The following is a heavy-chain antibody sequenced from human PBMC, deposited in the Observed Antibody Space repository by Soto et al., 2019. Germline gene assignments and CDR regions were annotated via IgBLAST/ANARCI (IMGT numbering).Heavy chain of an antibody. Sequence: QITLHESGPTLVTPTQTLTLTCSFSGFSLTATAVGVGWFRQSPGKALEWLAIIYWDDDKHYRPSLESRLTITNNTSKNQVVLTLTDMEPSDTATYYCAHRGASSSGSYLSWLDPWGQGILVTVSS. CDR1: GFSLTATAVG. CDR3: AHRGASSSGSYLSWLDP. J-gene: IGHJ5*02. D-gene: IGHD3-10*01. CDR2: IYWDDDK. V-gene: IGHV2-5*02.